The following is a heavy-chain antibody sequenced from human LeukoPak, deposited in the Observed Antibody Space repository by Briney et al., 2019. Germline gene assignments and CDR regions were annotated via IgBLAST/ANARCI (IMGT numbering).Heavy chain of an antibody. CDR1: GGSFSSYY. V-gene: IGHV4-59*01. Sequence: SETLSLTCAVYGGSFSSYYWSWIRQPPGKGLEWIGYIYYSGSTNYNPSLKSRVTISVDTSKNQFSLKLSSVTAADTAVYYCARGGYASGSSGMNWFDPWGQGTLVTVSS. J-gene: IGHJ5*02. D-gene: IGHD3-10*01. CDR2: IYYSGST. CDR3: ARGGYASGSSGMNWFDP.